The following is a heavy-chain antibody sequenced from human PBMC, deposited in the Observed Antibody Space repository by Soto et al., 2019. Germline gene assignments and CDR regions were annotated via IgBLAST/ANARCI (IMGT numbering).Heavy chain of an antibody. CDR1: GGSISSGDYY. CDR2: IYYSGST. CDR3: ASLGYCSGGSCWGWFDP. D-gene: IGHD2-15*01. V-gene: IGHV4-30-4*01. Sequence: QVQLQESGPGLVKPSQTLSLTCTVSGGSISSGDYYWSWIRQPPGKGLEWIGYIYYSGSTYYNPSLKSRVTISVATSKNQFSLNLSSVTDADTAVYYCASLGYCSGGSCWGWFDPWGQGTLVTVSS. J-gene: IGHJ5*02.